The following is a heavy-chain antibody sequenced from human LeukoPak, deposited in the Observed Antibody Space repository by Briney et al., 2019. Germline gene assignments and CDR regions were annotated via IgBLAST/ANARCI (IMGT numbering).Heavy chain of an antibody. Sequence: PGGSLRLSCAASGFTFSSYAMHWVRQAPGKGLEWVAVISYDGSNKYYADSVKGRFTISRDNSKNTLYLQMNSLRAEDTAVYYCAREEGYYGSALGYWGQGTPVTVSS. CDR1: GFTFSSYA. CDR2: ISYDGSNK. CDR3: AREEGYYGSALGY. D-gene: IGHD3-10*01. J-gene: IGHJ4*02. V-gene: IGHV3-30-3*01.